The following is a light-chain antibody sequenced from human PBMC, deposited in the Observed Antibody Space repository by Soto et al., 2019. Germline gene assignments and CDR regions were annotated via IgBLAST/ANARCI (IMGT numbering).Light chain of an antibody. J-gene: IGKJ2*01. CDR2: GAS. V-gene: IGKV3-15*01. CDR3: QQYNNWPYT. Sequence: EIVMTQSPATLPVSPGERAALSCRASQSVSSNFAWYQQKPGQAPRLLIYGASTRATGIPARFSGSGSGTDFTLTTSSLHSEHFAVYYCQQYNNWPYTFGQGTKLEIK. CDR1: QSVSSN.